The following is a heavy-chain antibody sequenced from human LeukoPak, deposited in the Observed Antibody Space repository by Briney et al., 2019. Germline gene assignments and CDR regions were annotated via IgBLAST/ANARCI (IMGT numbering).Heavy chain of an antibody. D-gene: IGHD3-22*01. CDR3: ARETRYYDSSGYRPYYFDY. CDR1: GFTLSNYA. Sequence: GGSLRLSCAASGFTLSNYAMHWVRQPAGEGLEWVSAIGTAGDTFYPGSVKGRFTISRDNAKKSLFLQMNSLRAEDTAVYYCARETRYYDSSGYRPYYFDYWGQGTLVTVSS. V-gene: IGHV3-13*01. J-gene: IGHJ4*02. CDR2: IGTAGDT.